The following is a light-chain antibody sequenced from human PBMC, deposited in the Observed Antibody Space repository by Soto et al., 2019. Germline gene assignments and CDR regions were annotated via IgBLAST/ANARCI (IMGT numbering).Light chain of an antibody. Sequence: QSALTQPASVSGSPGQSITISCTGTSSDIGTYNYVSWYQQHPGKAPKLMIYEVSNRPSEVSNRFSGSKSGNTASLTISGLQAEDEAAYYCSSYTSSGTLVFGGGTKVTVL. J-gene: IGLJ3*02. V-gene: IGLV2-14*01. CDR1: SSDIGTYNY. CDR2: EVS. CDR3: SSYTSSGTLV.